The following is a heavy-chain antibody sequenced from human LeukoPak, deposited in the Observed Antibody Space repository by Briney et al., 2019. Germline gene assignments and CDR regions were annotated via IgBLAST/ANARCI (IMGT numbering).Heavy chain of an antibody. Sequence: SETLSLTCAVYGGSFSGYYWSWIRQPPGKGLEWIGEINHSGSTNYNPSLKSRVTISVDTSKNQFSLKLSSVTAADTAVYYCARVKNRNPGGAPFLSDGMDVWGQGTTVTVSS. CDR2: INHSGST. CDR3: ARVKNRNPGGAPFLSDGMDV. CDR1: GGSFSGYY. J-gene: IGHJ6*02. V-gene: IGHV4-34*01. D-gene: IGHD1-14*01.